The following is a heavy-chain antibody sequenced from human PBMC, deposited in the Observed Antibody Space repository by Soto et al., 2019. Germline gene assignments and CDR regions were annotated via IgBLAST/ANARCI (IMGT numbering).Heavy chain of an antibody. CDR1: GFTFKTHA. CDR3: GKDVGDYVPYYYGVDV. D-gene: IGHD1-26*01. Sequence: QVQLVESGGGVVQSGTSLRLSCAASGFTFKTHAMHWVRQAPGKGLEWMAVIAYDGNEKFYADSVKGRFTISRDNSKNALYLQINTLRNEDTAVYYCGKDVGDYVPYYYGVDVWGQGTTVTVSS. J-gene: IGHJ6*02. CDR2: IAYDGNEK. V-gene: IGHV3-30*18.